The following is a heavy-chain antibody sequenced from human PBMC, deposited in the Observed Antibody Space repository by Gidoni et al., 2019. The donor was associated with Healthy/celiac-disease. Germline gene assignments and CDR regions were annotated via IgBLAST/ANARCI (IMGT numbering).Heavy chain of an antibody. CDR3: ARDLEYDILTGGFDY. CDR2: ISSSSSYI. J-gene: IGHJ4*02. CDR1: GFTFSSYS. V-gene: IGHV3-21*01. Sequence: EVQLVESGGGLVKPGGSLRLYCAASGFTFSSYSMSWVRQAPGKGLEWVSSISSSSSYIYYADSVKGRFTSSRDNAKNSLYLQMNSLRAEDTAVYYCARDLEYDILTGGFDYWGQGTLVTVSS. D-gene: IGHD3-9*01.